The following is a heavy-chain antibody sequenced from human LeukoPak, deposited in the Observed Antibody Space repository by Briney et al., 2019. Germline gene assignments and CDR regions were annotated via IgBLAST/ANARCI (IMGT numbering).Heavy chain of an antibody. CDR1: GALFSSTIHY. Sequence: SETLSLTCTVSGALFSSTIHYWAWIRQPPGKGLEWIGSVYYAGNTYYNVSFQNRVTISMDTSKNQFSLRLSTMSATDTAVYFCARQPTVNRGAVASNFDYWGQGTLVTVSS. CDR2: VYYAGNT. V-gene: IGHV4-39*01. CDR3: ARQPTVNRGAVASNFDY. D-gene: IGHD6-19*01. J-gene: IGHJ4*02.